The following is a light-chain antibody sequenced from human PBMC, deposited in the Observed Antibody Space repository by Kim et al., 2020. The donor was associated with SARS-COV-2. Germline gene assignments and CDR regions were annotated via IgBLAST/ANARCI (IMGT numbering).Light chain of an antibody. Sequence: QSVLTQPPSASGTPGQRVTISCSGSTSNIGSNTVHWYQVLPGTAPRLLMFSNNQRPSGVPDRFSGSKSGTSASLAISGLQSEDEADYHCESWDDSLNGWVFGGGTQLTVL. CDR2: SNN. CDR3: ESWDDSLNGWV. CDR1: TSNIGSNT. V-gene: IGLV1-44*01. J-gene: IGLJ3*02.